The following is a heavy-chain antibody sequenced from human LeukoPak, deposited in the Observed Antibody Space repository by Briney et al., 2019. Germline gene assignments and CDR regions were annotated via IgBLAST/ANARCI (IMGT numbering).Heavy chain of an antibody. CDR2: IYYSGRT. CDR1: GGSISSYY. CDR3: ACTYYDFWSHFDY. Sequence: PSETLSLTCTLSGGSISSYYWSWIRQPPGKGLEWIGYIYYSGRTNYNPALKSRVTISVDSSKNQFSLKLSSMTAADTAVYYCACTYYDFWSHFDYWGQGKLVTVSS. V-gene: IGHV4-59*01. J-gene: IGHJ4*02. D-gene: IGHD3-3*01.